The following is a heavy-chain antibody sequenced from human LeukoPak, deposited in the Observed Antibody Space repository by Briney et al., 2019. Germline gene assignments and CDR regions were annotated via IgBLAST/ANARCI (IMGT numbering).Heavy chain of an antibody. V-gene: IGHV1-18*01. CDR3: ARGGNSGWRTPNDDY. J-gene: IGHJ4*02. D-gene: IGHD6-19*01. CDR1: GYTFTSYG. CDR2: SSPYNDNT. Sequence: EASVKVSCKASGYTFTSYGISWVRQAPGQGLEWMGWSSPYNDNTNYAQKFQGRVTMTTDTSTSAAYMELRSLRYDDTAVYYCARGGNSGWRTPNDDYWGQGTLVTVSS.